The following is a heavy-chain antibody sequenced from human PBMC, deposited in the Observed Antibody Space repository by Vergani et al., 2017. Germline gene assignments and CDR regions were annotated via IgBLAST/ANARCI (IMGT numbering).Heavy chain of an antibody. J-gene: IGHJ5*02. Sequence: QVQLQESGPGLVKPSQTLSLTCTVSGGSISSGDYYWSWIRQPPGKGLEWIGYIYYSGITYYNPSLKSRVTISVDTSKNQFSLKLISVTAADTAVYYCARACPVAAAGTDNNWFDPWGQGTLVTVSS. CDR1: GGSISSGDYY. D-gene: IGHD6-13*01. CDR2: IYYSGIT. V-gene: IGHV4-30-4*01. CDR3: ARACPVAAAGTDNNWFDP.